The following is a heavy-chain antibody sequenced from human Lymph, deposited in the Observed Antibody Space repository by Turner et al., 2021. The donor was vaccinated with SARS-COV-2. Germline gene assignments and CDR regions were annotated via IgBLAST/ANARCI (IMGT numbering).Heavy chain of an antibody. CDR3: ARRHSGNYDAFDI. CDR2: FIPKLCIA. Sequence: VQLVQSGAEVTKPGSSVKVPGKASGGTFCTYVISWVRQAPGQGLGWMGGFIPKLCIANYAQKFQGRVTITTDKSTSTAYMELSSLRSEDTAVYHCARRHSGNYDAFDIWGQGTMVTVSS. CDR1: GGTFCTYV. D-gene: IGHD1-26*01. V-gene: IGHV1-69*10. J-gene: IGHJ3*02.